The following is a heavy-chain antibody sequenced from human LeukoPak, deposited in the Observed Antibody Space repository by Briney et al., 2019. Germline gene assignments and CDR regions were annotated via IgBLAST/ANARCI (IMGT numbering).Heavy chain of an antibody. J-gene: IGHJ6*02. D-gene: IGHD3-16*01. CDR3: ARSRAAVVMGELIPSFYYGMDV. Sequence: GGSLRLSCAASGFTFSNAWMSWVRQAPGKGLEWVATIKQDGGERYYVDSVEGRFTISRDNGKTSVYLQMNSLRADDTAVYYCARSRAAVVMGELIPSFYYGMDVWGQGTTVTVSS. CDR1: GFTFSNAW. CDR2: IKQDGGER. V-gene: IGHV3-7*03.